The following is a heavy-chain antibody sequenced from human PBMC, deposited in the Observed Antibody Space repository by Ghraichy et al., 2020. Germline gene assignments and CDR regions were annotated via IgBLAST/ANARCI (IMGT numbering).Heavy chain of an antibody. Sequence: GGSLRLSCAASGFTFSTYAMNWVRQAPGKGLEWVSGISGSGGNTYYADSVKGRFTISRDNSKNTPYLQMNSQRAEDTAVYYCAKRRLYGSDYDAFDIWGQGTMVAVSS. CDR1: GFTFSTYA. V-gene: IGHV3-23*01. CDR3: AKRRLYGSDYDAFDI. J-gene: IGHJ3*02. D-gene: IGHD3-10*01. CDR2: ISGSGGNT.